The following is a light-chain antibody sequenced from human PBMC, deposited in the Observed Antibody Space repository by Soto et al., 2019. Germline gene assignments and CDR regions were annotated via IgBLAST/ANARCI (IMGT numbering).Light chain of an antibody. CDR2: GAS. CDR3: QQLTPYPA. V-gene: IGKV1-9*01. J-gene: IGKJ4*01. Sequence: DFPLTQSPSFLSASVGDRVTITCRASQGISSYLGWYQQAPGKAPKLLIYGASTLQSGVPSRFNGSGSGTEFTLTISSLQPEDFTTYNRQQLTPYPAFGGGPTVEI. CDR1: QGISSY.